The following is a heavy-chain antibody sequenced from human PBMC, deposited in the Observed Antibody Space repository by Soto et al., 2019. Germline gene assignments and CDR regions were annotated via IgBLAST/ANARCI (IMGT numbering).Heavy chain of an antibody. J-gene: IGHJ5*02. Sequence: WGSLRLSSAASGCTFRNYWMHWVRQAQEKGLVWVSRINGDRRSTFYADSVNGRITISRDNTKNTLYLQMNIMRAEDTAVYYCAKVSYSSSLYFDPWGQGTLVTVSS. CDR1: GCTFRNYW. CDR3: AKVSYSSSLYFDP. V-gene: IGHV3-74*01. CDR2: INGDRRST. D-gene: IGHD6-13*01.